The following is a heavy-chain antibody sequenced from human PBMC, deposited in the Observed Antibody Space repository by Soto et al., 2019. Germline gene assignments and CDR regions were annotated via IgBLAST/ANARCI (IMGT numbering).Heavy chain of an antibody. CDR1: GGSISSGGYY. CDR2: IYYSGST. V-gene: IGHV4-31*03. J-gene: IGHJ4*02. D-gene: IGHD2-15*01. CDR3: AREVVRIGQHYCCGGSCQDY. Sequence: QVQLQESGPGLVKPSQTLSLTCTVSGGSISSGGYYWSWIRQHPGKGLEWIGYIYYSGSTYYNPSPKSRVTISVDTSNNQFALKLSAVTAADTAGYYCAREVVRIGQHYCCGGSCQDYWCQGTLVTLSS.